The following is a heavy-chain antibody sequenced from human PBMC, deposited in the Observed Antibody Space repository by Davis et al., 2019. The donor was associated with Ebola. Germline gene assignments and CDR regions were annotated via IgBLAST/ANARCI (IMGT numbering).Heavy chain of an antibody. Sequence: GESLKISCENSGYNFTNYWINWVRQMPGKGLEWMGRIYPSDSQTNYSPSFQGHVTISADNSISTAYLQWGSLKASDTAMFYCARSYCSSTSCPSDYWGQGTLVTVSS. V-gene: IGHV5-10-1*01. J-gene: IGHJ4*02. CDR3: ARSYCSSTSCPSDY. CDR2: IYPSDSQT. D-gene: IGHD2-2*01. CDR1: GYNFTNYW.